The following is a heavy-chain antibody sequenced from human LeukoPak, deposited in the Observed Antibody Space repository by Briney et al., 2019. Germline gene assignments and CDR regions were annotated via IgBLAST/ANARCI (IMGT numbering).Heavy chain of an antibody. Sequence: SETLSLTCTVSGGSISSYYWSWIRQPPGKGLEWIGYIYYSGSTNYNPSLKSRVTISVDTSKNQFSLKLSSVTAADTAVYYCARMKVIPSPYFDYWGQGTLVTVSS. V-gene: IGHV4-59*01. CDR1: GGSISSYY. D-gene: IGHD3-16*02. CDR2: IYYSGST. J-gene: IGHJ4*02. CDR3: ARMKVIPSPYFDY.